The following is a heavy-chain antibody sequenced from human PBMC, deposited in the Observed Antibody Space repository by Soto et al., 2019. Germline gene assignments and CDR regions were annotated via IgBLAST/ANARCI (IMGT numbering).Heavy chain of an antibody. Sequence: SETLSLTCSVSGDSVISGAYYWIWIRQPPGKGLEWIGYVYYSGSTSYNPSLETGVTISVDTSKNQFSLKLTSVTPADTAIYYCARVKRSTSRLDRWGQGTLVTVSS. CDR1: GDSVISGAYY. CDR2: VYYSGST. J-gene: IGHJ5*01. D-gene: IGHD1-26*01. V-gene: IGHV4-61*08. CDR3: ARVKRSTSRLDR.